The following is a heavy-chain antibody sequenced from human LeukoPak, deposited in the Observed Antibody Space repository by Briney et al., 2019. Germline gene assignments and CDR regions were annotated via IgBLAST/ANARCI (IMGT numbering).Heavy chain of an antibody. CDR2: INPNSGGT. CDR3: ARVAVAGTFYYYYYMDV. V-gene: IGHV1-2*02. CDR1: GYTFTSYG. D-gene: IGHD6-19*01. Sequence: ASVKVSCKASGYTFTSYGISWVRQAPGQGLEWMGWINPNSGGTNYAQKFQGRVTMTRDTSISTAYMELSRLRSDDTAVYYCARVAVAGTFYYYYYMDVWGKGTTVTISS. J-gene: IGHJ6*03.